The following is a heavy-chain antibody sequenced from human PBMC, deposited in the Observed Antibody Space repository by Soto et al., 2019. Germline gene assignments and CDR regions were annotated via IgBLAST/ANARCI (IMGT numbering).Heavy chain of an antibody. V-gene: IGHV5-51*01. CDR2: IYPGDSDT. J-gene: IGHJ4*02. CDR3: ARQGYSYGLVATDYYFDY. CDR1: GYSFTSYW. Sequence: GESLKISCKGSGYSFTSYWIGWVRQMPGKGLEWMGIIYPGDSDTRYSPSFQGQATISADKSISTAYLQWSSLKASDTAMYYCARQGYSYGLVATDYYFDYWGQGTLVTVSS. D-gene: IGHD5-18*01.